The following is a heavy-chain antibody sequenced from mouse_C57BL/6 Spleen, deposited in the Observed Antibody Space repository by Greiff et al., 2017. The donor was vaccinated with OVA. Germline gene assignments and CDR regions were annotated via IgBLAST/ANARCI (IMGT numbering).Heavy chain of an antibody. CDR2: IYPGSGST. J-gene: IGHJ2*01. V-gene: IGHV1-55*01. CDR1: GYTFTSYW. D-gene: IGHD1-1*01. CDR3: ARTTTDYFDY. Sequence: QVQLQQPGAELVKPGASVKMSCKASGYTFTSYWITWVKQRPGQGLEWIGDIYPGSGSTNYNEKFKSKATLTVETSSSTAYMQLSSLTSEDSAVYYCARTTTDYFDYWGQGTTLTVSS.